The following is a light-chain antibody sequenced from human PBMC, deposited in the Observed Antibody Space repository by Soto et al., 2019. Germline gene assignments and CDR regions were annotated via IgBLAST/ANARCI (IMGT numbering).Light chain of an antibody. CDR1: QSVSRW. CDR2: HAS. V-gene: IGKV1-5*01. Sequence: DIQMTQSPSTLSASVGDRVTITCRASQSVSRWSAWYQQNPGKAPKLLIYHASSLESGVPSRFSGSGSGTESTLTISSLQPDDFATYYCQQYNTYSWTFGQGTKV. CDR3: QQYNTYSWT. J-gene: IGKJ1*01.